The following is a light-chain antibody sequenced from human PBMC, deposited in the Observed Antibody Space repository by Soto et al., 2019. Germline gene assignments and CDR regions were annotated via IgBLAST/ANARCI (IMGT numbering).Light chain of an antibody. V-gene: IGLV2-8*01. Sequence: QSALTQPPSASGSPGQSVTISCTGTSSDVGGYNYVSWYQQHPGKAPQLIIYEVSKRPSGVPDRFSGSKSGNTASLTVSGLQAEDEADYSCASYAGSNVVFGGGTQLTVL. J-gene: IGLJ2*01. CDR3: ASYAGSNVV. CDR1: SSDVGGYNY. CDR2: EVS.